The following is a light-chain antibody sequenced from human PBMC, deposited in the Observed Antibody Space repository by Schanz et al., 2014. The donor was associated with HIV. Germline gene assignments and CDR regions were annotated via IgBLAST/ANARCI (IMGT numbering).Light chain of an antibody. J-gene: IGLJ1*01. CDR2: AVS. CDR1: SSDVGGYNY. CDR3: SSYTSSNTLV. V-gene: IGLV2-14*03. Sequence: QSALTQPASVSGSPGQSITISCTGTSSDVGGYNYLSWYQQYPGKAPQLIIYAVSNRPSGISNRFSGSKSGNTASLTMSGLQAEDEADYYCSSYTSSNTLVFGTGTKLTVL.